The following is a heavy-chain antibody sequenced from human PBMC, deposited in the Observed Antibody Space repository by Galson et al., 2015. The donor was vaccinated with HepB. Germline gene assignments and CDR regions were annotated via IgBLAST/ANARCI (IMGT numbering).Heavy chain of an antibody. Sequence: SVKVSCKASGYSFTSYGISWVRQAPGQGLEWMGWISAYNGNTHYAQKLQGRVTMTTDTSTSTAYMELRSLRSYYKAVYCCARVNSGYDAGYYYMDVWGKGTTVTVSS. D-gene: IGHD5-12*01. V-gene: IGHV1-18*01. CDR2: ISAYNGNT. J-gene: IGHJ6*03. CDR3: ARVNSGYDAGYYYMDV. CDR1: GYSFTSYG.